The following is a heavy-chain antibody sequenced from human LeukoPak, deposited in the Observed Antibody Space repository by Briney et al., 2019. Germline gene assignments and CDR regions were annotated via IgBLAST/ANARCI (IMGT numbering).Heavy chain of an antibody. J-gene: IGHJ5*02. CDR1: GYTFTGYY. V-gene: IGHV1-2*02. Sequence: EASVKVSCKASGYTFTGYYMHWVRQAPGQGLEWMGWINPNSGGTNYAQKFQGRVTMTRDTSISTAYMELSRLRSDDTAVYYCARGRGELDSWFDPWGQGTLVTVSS. CDR3: ARGRGELDSWFDP. CDR2: INPNSGGT. D-gene: IGHD6-13*01.